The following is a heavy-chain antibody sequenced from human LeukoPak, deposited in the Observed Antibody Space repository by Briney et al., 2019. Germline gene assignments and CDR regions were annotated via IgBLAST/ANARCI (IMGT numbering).Heavy chain of an antibody. V-gene: IGHV3-23*01. CDR1: GFTFSSYV. CDR2: IIKSGGDT. Sequence: GGSLRLSCAASGFTFSSYVMNWVRQAPGKGLEWVSGIIKSGGDTYYADSVKGRFTISRDNSKNTLYLQMNSLRAEDTALYYCAKGMSSSWYLFDCWGQGTLVTVSS. CDR3: AKGMSSSWYLFDC. D-gene: IGHD6-13*01. J-gene: IGHJ4*02.